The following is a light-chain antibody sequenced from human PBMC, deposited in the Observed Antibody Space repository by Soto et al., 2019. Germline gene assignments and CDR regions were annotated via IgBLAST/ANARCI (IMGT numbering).Light chain of an antibody. CDR2: DAS. CDR3: KQRSNWPPVIT. J-gene: IGKJ4*01. V-gene: IGKV3-11*01. CDR1: QSVTTF. Sequence: EIVLTQSPATLSLSPGERATLSCRASQSVTTFLAWYQQKPDQAPRLLIYDASTRATGIPARFSGSGSGTDFTLTISSLEPEDFAVYYCKQRSNWPPVITFGGGTKVEIK.